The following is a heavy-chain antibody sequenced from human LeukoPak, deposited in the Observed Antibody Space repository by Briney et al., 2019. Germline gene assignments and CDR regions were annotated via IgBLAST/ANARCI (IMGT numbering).Heavy chain of an antibody. CDR2: IYYSGST. D-gene: IGHD1-26*01. V-gene: IGHV4-59*08. CDR1: GGSISSYY. CDR3: ARLASGSYGPLTPFDY. Sequence: SETLSLTCTVSGGSISSYYWSWIGQRPGKGLEGIGDIYYSGSTNYNPSLKSRVTISVDTSKNQFSLRLSSVTAADTAVYYSARLASGSYGPLTPFDYWGQGTLVTVSS. J-gene: IGHJ4*02.